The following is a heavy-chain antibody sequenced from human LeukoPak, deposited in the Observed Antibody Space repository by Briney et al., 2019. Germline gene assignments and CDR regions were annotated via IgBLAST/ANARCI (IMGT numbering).Heavy chain of an antibody. J-gene: IGHJ3*02. V-gene: IGHV4-34*01. D-gene: IGHD2-2*02. CDR3: ARHFGFSCSSTSCYNLHAFDI. CDR2: INHSGST. Sequence: PSETLSLTCAVYGRSFSGYYWSWIRQPPGKGLEWIGEINHSGSTNYNPSLKSRVTISVDTSKNQFSLKLSSVTAADTAVYYCARHFGFSCSSTSCYNLHAFDIWGQGTMVTVSS. CDR1: GRSFSGYY.